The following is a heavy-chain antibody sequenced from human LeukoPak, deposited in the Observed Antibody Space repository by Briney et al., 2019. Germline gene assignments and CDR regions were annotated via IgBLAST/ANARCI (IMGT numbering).Heavy chain of an antibody. CDR3: AKGGVLLSGGMQLLRYFDY. V-gene: IGHV3-23*01. CDR2: ISGTGGTT. Sequence: GGSLRLSCAASRVTSSIYAISWVRQVPGKGLEWVSVISGTGGTTYYSDSVKGRFTISRDNSKNTLYLQMSSLRAEDTAVYYCAKGGVLLSGGMQLLRYFDYWGQGALVTVSS. J-gene: IGHJ4*02. CDR1: RVTSSIYA. D-gene: IGHD3-10*01.